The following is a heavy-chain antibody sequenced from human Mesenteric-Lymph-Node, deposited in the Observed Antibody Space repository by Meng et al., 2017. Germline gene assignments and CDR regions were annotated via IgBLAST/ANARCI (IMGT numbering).Heavy chain of an antibody. CDR2: INQGGSVK. CDR1: GFTFSSHW. CDR3: TTAGRSTDENY. J-gene: IGHJ4*02. V-gene: IGHV3-7*01. Sequence: GGSLRLSCAASGFTFSSHWMSRVRQTPEKGLEWMANINQGGSVKQYVDSAKGRFSISRDNAKNSLYLQMNSLRAEDTAVYYCTTAGRSTDENYWGQGTLVTVSS.